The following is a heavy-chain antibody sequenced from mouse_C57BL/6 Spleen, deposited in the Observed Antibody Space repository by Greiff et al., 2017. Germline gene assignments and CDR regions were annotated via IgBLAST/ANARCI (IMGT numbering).Heavy chain of an antibody. CDR2: IDPETGGT. CDR1: GYTFTDYE. D-gene: IGHD3-3*01. J-gene: IGHJ2*01. Sequence: VQLQQSGAELVRPGASVTLSCKASGYTFTDYEMHWVKHTPVHGLEWIGAIDPETGGTAYNQKFKGKAILTADKSSSTAYMELRSLTSEDSAVYYCIRGGTGYYFDFWGQGTTLTVSS. CDR3: IRGGTGYYFDF. V-gene: IGHV1-15*01.